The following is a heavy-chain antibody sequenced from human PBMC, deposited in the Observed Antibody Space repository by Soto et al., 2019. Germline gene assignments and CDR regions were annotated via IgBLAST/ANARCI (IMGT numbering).Heavy chain of an antibody. V-gene: IGHV3-23*01. CDR3: ARDAISMVRGTKNWFDP. D-gene: IGHD3-10*01. J-gene: IGHJ5*02. CDR2: ISGNGIAT. CDR1: GFIFSHHA. Sequence: WGSLRLPCEASGFIFSHHAMSWVRQAPGKGLEWVSAISGNGIATYCADAVKGRFTISGDNPKNALYLQMNRLRADDTAVYYCARDAISMVRGTKNWFDPWGEGTLVTVSS.